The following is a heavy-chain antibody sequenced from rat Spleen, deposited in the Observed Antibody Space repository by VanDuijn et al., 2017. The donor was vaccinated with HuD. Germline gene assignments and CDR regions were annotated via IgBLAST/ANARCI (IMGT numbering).Heavy chain of an antibody. CDR3: TRGHTSGY. J-gene: IGHJ2*01. CDR2: INTGGGNT. CDR1: GFTFSDYN. Sequence: EVQLVESGGGLVQPGRSLKLSCAASGFTFSDYNMAWVRQAPKKGLEWVASINTGGGNTYYRDSVKGRFTISRDNAKSTLYLQMNSLRSEDTATYYCTRGHTSGYWGQGVMVTVSS. D-gene: IGHD1-7*01. V-gene: IGHV5S23*01.